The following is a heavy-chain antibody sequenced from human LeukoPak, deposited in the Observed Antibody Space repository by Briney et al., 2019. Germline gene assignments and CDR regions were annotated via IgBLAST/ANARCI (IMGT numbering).Heavy chain of an antibody. CDR3: ARAWYQLPADY. J-gene: IGHJ4*02. D-gene: IGHD2-2*01. CDR1: GGSISSSSYF. Sequence: SETLSLTCTVSGGSISSSSYFWGWIRQPPGKGLEWIGSISYNENTYSNPSLKSRVTISIDTSKTPFSLKLSSMTAADTAVYYCARAWYQLPADYWGQGTLVTVSS. CDR2: ISYNENT. V-gene: IGHV4-39*07.